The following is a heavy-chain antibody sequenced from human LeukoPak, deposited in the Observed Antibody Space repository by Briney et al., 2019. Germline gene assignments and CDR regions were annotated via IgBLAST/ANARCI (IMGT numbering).Heavy chain of an antibody. Sequence: SGPTLVNPTQTLTLTCTFSGFSLSTHGVGVGWIRQPPGKALEWLALIYWDDGERYSPSLRSRLTITKDTSKSQVVLKMTNMNPVDTATYYCAHRHDVRGVVVTFDSWGQGTLVTVSS. J-gene: IGHJ4*02. D-gene: IGHD3-10*02. CDR1: GFSLSTHGVG. V-gene: IGHV2-5*02. CDR2: IYWDDGE. CDR3: AHRHDVRGVVVTFDS.